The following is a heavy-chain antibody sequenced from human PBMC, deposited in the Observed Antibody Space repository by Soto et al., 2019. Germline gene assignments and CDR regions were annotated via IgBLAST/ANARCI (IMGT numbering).Heavy chain of an antibody. D-gene: IGHD6-13*01. Sequence: PSETLSLTCTVSGGSISSYYWSWIRQPPGEGLEWIGYIYYSGSTNYNPSLKSRVTISVDTSKNQFSLKLSSVTAADTAVYYCARAPLVAAAIAYFDCWGPGALVTVAS. CDR3: ARAPLVAAAIAYFDC. CDR2: IYYSGST. CDR1: GGSISSYY. J-gene: IGHJ4*02. V-gene: IGHV4-59*12.